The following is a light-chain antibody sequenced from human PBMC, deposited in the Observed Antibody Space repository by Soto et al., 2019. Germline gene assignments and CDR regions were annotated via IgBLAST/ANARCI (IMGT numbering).Light chain of an antibody. J-gene: IGKJ1*01. CDR3: QQYNNWPPGT. CDR2: GAS. V-gene: IGKV3-15*01. Sequence: EIVMTQSPATLSVSPGERATLSCRASQSVSSNLAWYQQRPGQAPRLLIYGASTRATGIPARFSGSGSGTEFTLTISSLQSEDFALYYCQQYNNWPPGTFGKGTKVDIK. CDR1: QSVSSN.